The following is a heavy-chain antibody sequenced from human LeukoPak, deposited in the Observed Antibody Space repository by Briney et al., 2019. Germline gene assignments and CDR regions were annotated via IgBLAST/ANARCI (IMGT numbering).Heavy chain of an antibody. CDR3: AKWGDYDVLTGYYVSDY. V-gene: IGHV3-23*01. J-gene: IGHJ4*02. CDR2: ITGSGGNT. CDR1: GFTFSNYA. Sequence: PGASVRLSCAASGFTFSNYAMSWVRQAPGKGLEWVSAITGSGGNTYYADSVKGRFTISRDNSKNTVFLQMNSLRAEDTAVYYCAKWGDYDVLTGYYVSDYWGQGTPVTVSS. D-gene: IGHD3-9*01.